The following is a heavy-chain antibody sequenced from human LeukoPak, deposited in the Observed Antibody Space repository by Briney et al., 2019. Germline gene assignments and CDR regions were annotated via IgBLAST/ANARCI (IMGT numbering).Heavy chain of an antibody. CDR3: ARGRGWFGESTFDP. V-gene: IGHV4-34*01. CDR1: GGSFSGYY. D-gene: IGHD3-10*01. J-gene: IGHJ5*02. CDR2: INHSGST. Sequence: SETLSLTCAVYGGSFSGYYWSWIRQPPGKGLEWIGEINHSGSTNYNPSLKSRVTTSVDTSKDQFSLKLSSVTAADTAVYYCARGRGWFGESTFDPWGQGTLVTVSS.